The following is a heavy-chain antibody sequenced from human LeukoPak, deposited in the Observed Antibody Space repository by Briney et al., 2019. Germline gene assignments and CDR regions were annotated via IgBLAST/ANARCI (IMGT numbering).Heavy chain of an antibody. D-gene: IGHD2-15*01. CDR2: IYYSGST. V-gene: IGHV4-59*08. CDR1: GGSISSYY. J-gene: IGHJ5*02. CDR3: ARHVGYCSGGSCYARFDP. Sequence: SETLSLTCTVSGGSISSYYWSWIRQPPGKGLEWIGYIYYSGSTNYNPSLKSRVTISVDTSKNQFSLKLSSVTAADTAVYYCARHVGYCSGGSCYARFDPWGQGTLVTVSS.